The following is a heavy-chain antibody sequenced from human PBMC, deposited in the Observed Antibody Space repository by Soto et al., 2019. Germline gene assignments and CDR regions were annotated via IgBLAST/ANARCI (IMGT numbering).Heavy chain of an antibody. V-gene: IGHV3-30*04. Sequence: GGSLSLSCAASAFTFSSYAMHWVRQAPGKGLEWVTVISDDGTNKYYADSVKGRFTISRDNSKKTLYLQMNSLRVEDSAVYYCESQPQQLWSKHWGQGTLVTVS. D-gene: IGHD5-18*01. CDR2: ISDDGTNK. CDR1: AFTFSSYA. CDR3: ESQPQQLWSKH. J-gene: IGHJ1*01.